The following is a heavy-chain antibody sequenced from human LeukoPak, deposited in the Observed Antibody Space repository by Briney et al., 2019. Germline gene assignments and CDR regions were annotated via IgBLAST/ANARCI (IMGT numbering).Heavy chain of an antibody. J-gene: IGHJ5*02. V-gene: IGHV4-30-2*06. D-gene: IGHD3-3*01. CDR2: IYHSGST. CDR3: ARGRLLEWFDS. Sequence: PSETLSLTCAVSGGSISSGGYSWSWIRQSPGKGLEWIGYIYHSGSTYYNPSLKSRVTISVDTSKSQFSLKLSSVTAADTAVYYCARGRLLEWFDSWGQGTLVSVSS. CDR1: GGSISSGGYS.